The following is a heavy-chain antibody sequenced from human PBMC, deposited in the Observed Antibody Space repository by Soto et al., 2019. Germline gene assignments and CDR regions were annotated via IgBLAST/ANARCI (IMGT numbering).Heavy chain of an antibody. CDR3: ARYLRQLGELFDY. CDR1: GFSFSSYA. CDR2: ISYEGSNK. Sequence: QVQLVESGGGVVQPGRSLRLSCAASGFSFSSYAMHWVRQAPGKGLEWVAVISYEGSNKYYADSVKGRFTISRDNSKNTLYLQMNSLRAEDTAVYYCARYLRQLGELFDYWGQGTLVTVSS. V-gene: IGHV3-30-3*01. J-gene: IGHJ4*02. D-gene: IGHD6-13*01.